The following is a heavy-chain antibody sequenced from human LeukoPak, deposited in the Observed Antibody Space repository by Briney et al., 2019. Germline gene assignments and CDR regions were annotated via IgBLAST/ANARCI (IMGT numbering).Heavy chain of an antibody. Sequence: GGSLRLSCAASGFTVSSNYMSWVRQAPGKGLEWVSVIYSGGSTYYADSVKGRFTISRDNSKNTLYLQMNSLRAEDTAVYYCARYCTNGVCYNGMDYWGQGTLVTVSS. J-gene: IGHJ4*02. V-gene: IGHV3-66*01. CDR2: IYSGGST. D-gene: IGHD2-8*01. CDR3: ARYCTNGVCYNGMDY. CDR1: GFTVSSNY.